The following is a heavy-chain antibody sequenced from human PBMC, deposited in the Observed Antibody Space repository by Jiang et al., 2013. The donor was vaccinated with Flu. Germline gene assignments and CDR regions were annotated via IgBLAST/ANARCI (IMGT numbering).Heavy chain of an antibody. CDR3: VRSFDGYNRFDK. CDR1: GFTFRSYD. Sequence: GLVQPGGSLRLSCAASGFTFRSYDMHWVRQIVGKGLEWLSVIGAAGDTYYSGSVKGRFTISRENAKNSLYLQIDSLRAGDTAVYYCVRSFDGYNRFDKWGQGTLVTVSS. D-gene: IGHD5-24*01. CDR2: IGAAGDT. J-gene: IGHJ4*02. V-gene: IGHV3-13*01.